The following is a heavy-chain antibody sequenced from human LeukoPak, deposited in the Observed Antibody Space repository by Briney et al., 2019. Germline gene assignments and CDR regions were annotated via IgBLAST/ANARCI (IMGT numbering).Heavy chain of an antibody. CDR2: IDTSGST. Sequence: PSETLSLTCTGSGVSISSYYWSWIRQPAGKGLELIGRIDTSGSTNYNPSLKSRVTMSVDTSRNQFSLKLSSGTAADTAVYYCARDGYFYDSNGYRYFDYWGQGTLVIVSS. D-gene: IGHD3-22*01. CDR3: ARDGYFYDSNGYRYFDY. V-gene: IGHV4-4*07. J-gene: IGHJ4*02. CDR1: GVSISSYY.